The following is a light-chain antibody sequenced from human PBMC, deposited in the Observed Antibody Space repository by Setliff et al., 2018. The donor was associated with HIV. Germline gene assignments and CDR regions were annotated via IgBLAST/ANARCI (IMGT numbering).Light chain of an antibody. Sequence: QSVLAQPASVSGSPGQSITISCTGTSSDVGGYNYVSWYQQHPGKAPKLMIYDVSNRPSGVSNHFSGSKSGNTASLTISGLQAEDEADYYCSSYTSRSSLGVFGTGTKVTVL. CDR1: SSDVGGYNY. J-gene: IGLJ1*01. CDR2: DVS. V-gene: IGLV2-14*03. CDR3: SSYTSRSSLGV.